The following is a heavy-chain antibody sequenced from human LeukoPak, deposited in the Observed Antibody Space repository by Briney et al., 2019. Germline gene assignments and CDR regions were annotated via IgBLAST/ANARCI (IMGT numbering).Heavy chain of an antibody. CDR1: GLTVSSKY. V-gene: IGHV3-53*01. D-gene: IGHD3-3*01. CDR3: ARDPGSGYFL. Sequence: GGSLRLSCAASGLTVSSKYMSWVRQAPGKGLEWVSVIYSGGSTYYADSVKGRFTISRDNAKNSLYLQMNSLRAEDTAVYYCARDPGSGYFLWGQGTTVTVSS. J-gene: IGHJ6*02. CDR2: IYSGGST.